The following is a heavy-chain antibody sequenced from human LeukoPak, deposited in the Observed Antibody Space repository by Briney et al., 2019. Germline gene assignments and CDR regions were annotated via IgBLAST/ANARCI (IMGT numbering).Heavy chain of an antibody. J-gene: IGHJ3*02. CDR3: ARYSLIGNNDFDI. CDR2: IDNSGRT. V-gene: IGHV4-59*11. CDR1: GGPISSHY. Sequence: ASETLSLTCTVSGGPISSHYWSWIRQPPGKGLEWIGYIDNSGRTNYNPSLMSRVTISADTSKNQFSLNVTSVTAADTAVYYCARYSLIGNNDFDIWGQGTLVTISS. D-gene: IGHD1-20*01.